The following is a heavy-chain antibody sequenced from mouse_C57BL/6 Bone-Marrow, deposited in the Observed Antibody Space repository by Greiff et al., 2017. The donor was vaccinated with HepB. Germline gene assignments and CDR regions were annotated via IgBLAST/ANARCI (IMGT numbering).Heavy chain of an antibody. V-gene: IGHV1-80*01. CDR2: IYPGDGDT. CDR1: GYAFSSYW. CDR3: ARGDYYAMDY. Sequence: VKLQESGAELVKPGASVKISCKASGYAFSSYWMNWVKQRPGKGLEWIGQIYPGDGDTNYNGKFKGKATLTADKSSSTAYMQLSSLTSEDSAVYFCARGDYYAMDYWGQGTSVTVSS. J-gene: IGHJ4*01.